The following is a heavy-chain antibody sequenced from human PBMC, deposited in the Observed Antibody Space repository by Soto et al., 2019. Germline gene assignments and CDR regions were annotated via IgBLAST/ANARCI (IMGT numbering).Heavy chain of an antibody. D-gene: IGHD6-13*01. J-gene: IGHJ5*02. Sequence: PSQTLSLTCAISGDSVSSNSAAWNWIRQSPSRGLEWLGRTYYRSKWYNDYAVSVKSRITINPDTSKNQFSLQLNSVTPEDTAVYYCASALQYSSSWYNWFDPWGQGTLVTVS. CDR2: TYYRSKWYN. CDR1: GDSVSSNSAA. V-gene: IGHV6-1*01. CDR3: ASALQYSSSWYNWFDP.